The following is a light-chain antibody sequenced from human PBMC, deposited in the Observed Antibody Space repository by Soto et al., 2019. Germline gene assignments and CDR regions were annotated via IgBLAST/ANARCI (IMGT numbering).Light chain of an antibody. V-gene: IGKV1-27*01. J-gene: IGKJ4*01. Sequence: DIQMTQSPSSLSASVGDTVTITCRASQGVANHLAWYQQKPGGVPELLISAASTLQSEVPSRFSSSGSKKDFTLTITSPQPGDVATYYCQEYDSVRLTFGGGTKVEVK. CDR1: QGVANH. CDR2: AAS. CDR3: QEYDSVRLT.